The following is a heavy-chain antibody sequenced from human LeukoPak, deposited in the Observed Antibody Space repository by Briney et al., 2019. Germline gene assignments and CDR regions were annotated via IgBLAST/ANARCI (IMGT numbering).Heavy chain of an antibody. J-gene: IGHJ4*02. Sequence: GGSLRLSWAASGFTFSSYAMSWVHQAPGKGLEWVSAISGSGGSTYYAGSVKGRFTISRDNSKNTLYLQMNSLRAEDTAVYYCATVPLRYFDWISPPDYWGQGTLVTVSS. CDR3: ATVPLRYFDWISPPDY. V-gene: IGHV3-23*01. CDR2: ISGSGGST. D-gene: IGHD3-9*01. CDR1: GFTFSSYA.